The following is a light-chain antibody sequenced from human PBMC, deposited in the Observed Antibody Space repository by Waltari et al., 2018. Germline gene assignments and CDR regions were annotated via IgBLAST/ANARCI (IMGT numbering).Light chain of an antibody. V-gene: IGLV7-46*01. CDR3: LLSFGITQI. CDR1: TGTDTNNHY. Sequence: QAVVTQEPSVTVSPGGTLTLTCGSSTGTDTNNHYPYWFQQKPGQAPSTLIYDTTSRYSWTPARVSGSLLGGQAALTLAGVQPEDEAEYYCLLSFGITQIFGGGTKLTVL. CDR2: DTT. J-gene: IGLJ2*01.